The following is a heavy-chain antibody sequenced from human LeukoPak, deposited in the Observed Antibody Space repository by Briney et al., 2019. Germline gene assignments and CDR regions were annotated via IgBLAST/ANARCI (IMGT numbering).Heavy chain of an antibody. D-gene: IGHD3-22*01. CDR2: GSNK. Sequence: GSNKYYAASVKGRFTISRDNSKNTLYLQMNSLRAEDTAVYYCAKPAVRYYDSSGYYYFDYWGQGTLVTVSS. CDR3: AKPAVRYYDSSGYYYFDY. V-gene: IGHV3-30*02. J-gene: IGHJ4*02.